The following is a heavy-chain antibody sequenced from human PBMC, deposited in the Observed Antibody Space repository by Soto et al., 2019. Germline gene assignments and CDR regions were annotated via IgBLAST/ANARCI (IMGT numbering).Heavy chain of an antibody. CDR1: GGTFSSYA. D-gene: IGHD2-2*01. CDR3: ARGPLNCISTSCWNWFDP. J-gene: IGHJ5*02. CDR2: IIPIFGTA. V-gene: IGHV1-69*12. Sequence: QVQLVQSGAEVKKPGSSVKVSCKASGGTFSSYAISWVRQAPGRGLEWMGGIIPIFGTANYAQKFQGRVTITADESTSTAYMELSSLRSEDTAVYYCARGPLNCISTSCWNWFDPWGQGTLVTVSS.